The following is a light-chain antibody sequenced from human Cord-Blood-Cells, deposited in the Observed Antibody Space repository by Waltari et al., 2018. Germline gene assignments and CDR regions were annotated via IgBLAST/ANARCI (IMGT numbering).Light chain of an antibody. J-gene: IGLJ3*02. V-gene: IGLV2-14*01. Sequence: QSALTQPASVSGSPGQSITISCTGTSSDVGGYNYVSWYQQYPGKAPKLMIYDVSKRPAGVSTRFSGSTSGNTATLTISGLQAEDEADYYCSSYTSSSTLVFGGGTKLTVL. CDR1: SSDVGGYNY. CDR3: SSYTSSSTLV. CDR2: DVS.